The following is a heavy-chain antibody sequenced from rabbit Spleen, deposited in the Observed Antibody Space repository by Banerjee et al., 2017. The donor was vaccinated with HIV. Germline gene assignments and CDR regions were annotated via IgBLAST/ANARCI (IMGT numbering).Heavy chain of an antibody. Sequence: QSLEETGGGLVQPGGSLTLSCKASGFDFRRYYLSWVRQAPGKGLEWIGIIDVGEGNTDYASWAKGRFTISKTSSTTVTLQMTSLTAADTATYFCARDSSGYDGYAYIPGYYFNLWGPGTLVTVS. J-gene: IGHJ4*01. CDR1: GFDFRRYY. CDR2: IDVGEGNT. V-gene: IGHV1S40*01. D-gene: IGHD6-1*01. CDR3: ARDSSGYDGYAYIPGYYFNL.